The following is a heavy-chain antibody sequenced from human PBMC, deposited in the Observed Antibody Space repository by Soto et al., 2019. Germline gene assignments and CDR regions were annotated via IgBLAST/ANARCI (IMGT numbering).Heavy chain of an antibody. CDR2: IYYSGST. V-gene: IGHV4-61*01. J-gene: IGHJ6*02. CDR1: GGSVSSGSYY. CDR3: ARGYSSGWYVTPYYYYGMDV. D-gene: IGHD6-19*01. Sequence: SETLSLTCSVSGGSVSSGSYYWSWIRQPPGKGLEWIGYIYYSGSTNYNPSLKSRVTISVDTSKNQFSLKLSSVTAADTAVYYGARGYSSGWYVTPYYYYGMDVWGQGTTVTVSS.